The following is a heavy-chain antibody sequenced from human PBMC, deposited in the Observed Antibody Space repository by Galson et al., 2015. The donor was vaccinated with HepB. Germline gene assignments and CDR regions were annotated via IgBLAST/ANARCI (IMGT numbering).Heavy chain of an antibody. V-gene: IGHV4-39*07. Sequence: SETLSLTCSVSGASVSRNTYFWSWIRQPPGKGLEWIGSVFYTGSTYYNPSHKSRVTISLDTFKAQFSLNLTSVTAADTALYYCARRLGGMTFDIWAQGTMVTVSS. CDR2: VFYTGST. CDR1: GASVSRNTYF. J-gene: IGHJ3*02. CDR3: ARRLGGMTFDI. D-gene: IGHD1-26*01.